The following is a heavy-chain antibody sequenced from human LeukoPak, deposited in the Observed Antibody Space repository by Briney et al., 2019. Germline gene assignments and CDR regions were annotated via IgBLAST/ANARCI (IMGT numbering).Heavy chain of an antibody. CDR3: ARGPGVLMVYAGGYYFDY. Sequence: GASVKVSCKASGGTFSSYAISWVRQAPGQGLEWMGGIIPIFGTANYAQKFQGRVTITADESTSTAYMELGSLRSEDTAVYYCARGPGVLMVYAGGYYFDYWGQGTLVTVSS. J-gene: IGHJ4*02. CDR1: GGTFSSYA. CDR2: IIPIFGTA. D-gene: IGHD2-8*01. V-gene: IGHV1-69*01.